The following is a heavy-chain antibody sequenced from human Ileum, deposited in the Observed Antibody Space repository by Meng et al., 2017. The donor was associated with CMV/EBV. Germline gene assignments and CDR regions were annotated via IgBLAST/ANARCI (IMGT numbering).Heavy chain of an antibody. V-gene: IGHV4-34*01. CDR1: GGSFSHYY. CDR2: INDGGST. D-gene: IGHD2-21*01. CDR3: ARGIQTFVY. Sequence: LSLPCAVYGGSFSHYYWNWIRQSPGKGLEWIGEINDGGSTNYNPSLKSRVTMSLDTSKNQFSLKLSSVTAADTAVYYCARGIQTFVYWGQGTLVTVSS. J-gene: IGHJ4*02.